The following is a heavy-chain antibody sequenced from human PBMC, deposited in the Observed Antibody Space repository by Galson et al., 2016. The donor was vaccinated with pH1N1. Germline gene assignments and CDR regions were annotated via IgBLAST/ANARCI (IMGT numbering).Heavy chain of an antibody. CDR3: ARAGIVAPGKATPYYYYYYYMDV. CDR2: ISNSDTT. V-gene: IGHV3-69-1*01. D-gene: IGHD5-12*01. Sequence: SLRLSCAASGLTFRNVWMSWVRQAPGKGLEWIPYISNSDTTYNARSVKGRFTISRDNAKRSVYLQMDNLRVEDTAVYYCARAGIVAPGKATPYYYYYYYMDVWGKGTTFTVSS. CDR1: GLTFRNVW. J-gene: IGHJ6*03.